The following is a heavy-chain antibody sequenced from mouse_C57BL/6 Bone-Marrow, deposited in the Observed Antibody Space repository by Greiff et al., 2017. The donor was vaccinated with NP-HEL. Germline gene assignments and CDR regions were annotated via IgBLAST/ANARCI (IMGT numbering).Heavy chain of an antibody. CDR1: GYTFTSYW. Sequence: QVQLQQPGAELVKPGASVKLSCKASGYTFTSYWMHWVKQRPGQGLEWIGMIHPNSGSTNYNEKFKSKATLTVDKSSSTAYMQLSSPTSEDSAVYYCAREGYGNYWFAYWGQGTLVTVSA. CDR2: IHPNSGST. V-gene: IGHV1-64*01. CDR3: AREGYGNYWFAY. D-gene: IGHD2-10*02. J-gene: IGHJ3*01.